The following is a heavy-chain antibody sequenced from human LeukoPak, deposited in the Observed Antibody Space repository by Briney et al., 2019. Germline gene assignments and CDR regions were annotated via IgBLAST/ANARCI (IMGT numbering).Heavy chain of an antibody. CDR2: IYYSGST. D-gene: IGHD3-16*01. Sequence: SETLSLTCTVSGGSISSYYWGWIRQPPGKGLEWIGSIYYSGSTYYNPSLKSRVTISVDTSKNQFSLKLSSVTAADTAVYYCARLGGATLYAFDIWGQGTMVTVSS. V-gene: IGHV4-39*01. CDR3: ARLGGATLYAFDI. J-gene: IGHJ3*02. CDR1: GGSISSYY.